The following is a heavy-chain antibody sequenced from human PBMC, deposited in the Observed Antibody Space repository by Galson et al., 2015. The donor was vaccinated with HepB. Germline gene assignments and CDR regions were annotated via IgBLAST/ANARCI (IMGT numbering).Heavy chain of an antibody. V-gene: IGHV1-69*13. Sequence: SVKVSCKASGGTFSSYAISWVRQAPGQGLEWMGGIIPIFGTANYAQKFQGRVTITADESTSTAYMELSSLRSEDTAVYYCAGGGANWNYGGAFDYWGQGTLVTVSS. CDR2: IIPIFGTA. J-gene: IGHJ4*02. CDR1: GGTFSSYA. D-gene: IGHD1-7*01. CDR3: AGGGANWNYGGAFDY.